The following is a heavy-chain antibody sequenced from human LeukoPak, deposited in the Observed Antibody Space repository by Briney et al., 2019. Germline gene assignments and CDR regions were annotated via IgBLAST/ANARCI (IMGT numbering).Heavy chain of an antibody. Sequence: PSETLSLTCTVSGGSISSYYWSWIRQPPGKVLEWIGYIYYSGSTNYNPSLKSRVTISVDTSKNQFSLKLSSVTAADTAVYYCARSLRFGEFDFDYWGQGTLVTVSS. D-gene: IGHD3-10*01. V-gene: IGHV4-59*01. J-gene: IGHJ4*02. CDR2: IYYSGST. CDR1: GGSISSYY. CDR3: ARSLRFGEFDFDY.